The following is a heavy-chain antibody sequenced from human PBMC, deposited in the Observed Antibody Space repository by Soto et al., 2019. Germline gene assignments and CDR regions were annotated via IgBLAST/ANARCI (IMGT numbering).Heavy chain of an antibody. Sequence: TLSLNCSFLVGCISIGYYYWSWIRQPPGKGLEWIGNIYYSGNTYYNPSLKSRLIISIDTSKKQFSLKVGSVTAADTAVYYCASYSLYGMDVWGQGTTVTVSS. CDR2: IYYSGNT. CDR1: VGCISIGYYY. D-gene: IGHD2-21*01. J-gene: IGHJ6*01. V-gene: IGHV4-30-4*01. CDR3: ASYSLYGMDV.